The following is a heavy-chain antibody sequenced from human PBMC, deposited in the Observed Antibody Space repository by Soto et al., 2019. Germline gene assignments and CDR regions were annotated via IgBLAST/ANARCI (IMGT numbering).Heavy chain of an antibody. J-gene: IGHJ6*02. V-gene: IGHV3-66*01. CDR3: AKVDGDDGYYYYYGMDV. CDR2: IYSGGST. Sequence: GGSLRLSCAGSGFTVTSNYMSWVRQAPGKGLEWVSVIYSGGSTYYADSVKGRFFISRDNSKNTLYLQMNSLRAEDTAVYYCAKVDGDDGYYYYYGMDVWGQGTTVTVSS. D-gene: IGHD3-10*01. CDR1: GFTVTSNY.